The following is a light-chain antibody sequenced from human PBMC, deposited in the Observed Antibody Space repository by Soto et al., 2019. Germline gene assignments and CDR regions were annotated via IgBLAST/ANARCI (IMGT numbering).Light chain of an antibody. CDR3: QQYGSSST. CDR1: QSFSSSY. CDR2: GAS. V-gene: IGKV3-20*01. Sequence: EIVLTQSPGTLSLSPGERATLSCRASQSFSSSYLALYQQKPGQXXXXLXFGASSRPTGIPDRFSGSGSGTDFTLTISRLEPEDFAVYYCQQYGSSSTFGQGTRLEIK. J-gene: IGKJ5*01.